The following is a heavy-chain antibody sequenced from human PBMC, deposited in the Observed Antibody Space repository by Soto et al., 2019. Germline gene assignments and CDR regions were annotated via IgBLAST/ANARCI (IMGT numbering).Heavy chain of an antibody. D-gene: IGHD3-9*01. CDR3: ARDVDDILTGYYSQFDY. J-gene: IGHJ4*02. CDR1: GGTFSSYT. V-gene: IGHV1-69*08. CDR2: IIPILGIA. Sequence: QVQLVQSGAEVKKPGSSVKVSCKASGGTFSSYTISWVRQAPGQGLEWMGRIIPILGIANYALKFQGRVTITADKSTSTAYMELSSLRSEDTAVYYCARDVDDILTGYYSQFDYWGQGTLVTVSS.